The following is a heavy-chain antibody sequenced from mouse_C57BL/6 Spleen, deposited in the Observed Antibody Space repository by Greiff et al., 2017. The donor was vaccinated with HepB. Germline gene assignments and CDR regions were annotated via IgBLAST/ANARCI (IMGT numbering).Heavy chain of an antibody. CDR3: ARRDYYGSSWGDY. CDR1: GYAFSSYW. D-gene: IGHD1-1*01. V-gene: IGHV1-80*01. CDR2: IYPGDGDT. J-gene: IGHJ2*01. Sequence: VQLQQSGAELVKPGASVKISCKASGYAFSSYWMNWVKQRPGKGLEWIGQIYPGDGDTNYNGKFKGKATLTADKSSRTAYMQLSSLTSEDSAVYFCARRDYYGSSWGDYWGQGTTLTVSS.